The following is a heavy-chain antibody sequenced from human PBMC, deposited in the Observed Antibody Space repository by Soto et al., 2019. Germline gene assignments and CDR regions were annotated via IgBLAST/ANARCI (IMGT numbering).Heavy chain of an antibody. Sequence: SETLSLTCVVSGYSVSSGYFGGWIRKPPGKGLEWIGSISHSGGTYYNPSLKSRVTLSINTSKNQLSLTLRAVTAPDTGVYYCASDLGAGSHDYWGQGALVTVPS. D-gene: IGHD3-10*01. V-gene: IGHV4-38-2*01. CDR2: ISHSGGT. J-gene: IGHJ4*02. CDR3: ASDLGAGSHDY. CDR1: GYSVSSGYF.